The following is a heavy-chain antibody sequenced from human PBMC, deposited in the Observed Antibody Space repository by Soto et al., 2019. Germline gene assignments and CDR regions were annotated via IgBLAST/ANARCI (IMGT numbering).Heavy chain of an antibody. J-gene: IGHJ4*02. D-gene: IGHD5-18*01. CDR1: GFTFTSYG. V-gene: IGHV3-30*03. CDR2: ISYDGGLQ. Sequence: QAHLVESGGVVVQPGRSLRLSCAASGFTFTSYGMHWVRQAPGTRLEWVAVISYDGGLQHYADSVKGRFTISRDNSKNIVLLQMNSLRAEDTAVYYCVSDRGYGHASVPYSWGQGTLVSVSS. CDR3: VSDRGYGHASVPYS.